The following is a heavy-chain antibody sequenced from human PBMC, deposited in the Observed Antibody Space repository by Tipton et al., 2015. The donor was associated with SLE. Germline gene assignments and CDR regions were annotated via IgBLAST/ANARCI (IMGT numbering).Heavy chain of an antibody. CDR3: ARDERLLSYYYYYYMDV. CDR1: GYTFTSYG. J-gene: IGHJ6*03. V-gene: IGHV1-18*04. CDR2: ISAYNGNT. Sequence: QVQLVQSGAEVKKPGASVKVSCKASGYTFTSYGISWVRQAPGQGLEWMGWISAYNGNTNYAQKLQGRVTMTTDTSTSTAYMELRSLRSDDTAVYYCARDERLLSYYYYYYMDVWGKGTTVTVSS. D-gene: IGHD2-21*02.